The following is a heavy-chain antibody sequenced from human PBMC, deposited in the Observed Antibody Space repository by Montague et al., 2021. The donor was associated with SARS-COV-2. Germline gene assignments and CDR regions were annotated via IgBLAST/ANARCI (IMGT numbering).Heavy chain of an antibody. CDR2: IYYSGST. D-gene: IGHD3-3*01. V-gene: IGHV4-59*01. CDR1: GGSISSYY. CDR3: ARDRRFLEWPGLYYYYGMDV. Sequence: ETMSLTCTVSGGSISSYYWSWIRQPPGKGLEWIGYIYYSGSTNYNPSLKSRVTISVDTSKNQFSLKLSSVTAADTAVYYCARDRRFLEWPGLYYYYGMDVWGQGTTVTVSS. J-gene: IGHJ6*02.